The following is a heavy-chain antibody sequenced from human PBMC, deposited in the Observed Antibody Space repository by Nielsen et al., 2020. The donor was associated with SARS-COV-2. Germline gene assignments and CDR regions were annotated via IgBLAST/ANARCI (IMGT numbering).Heavy chain of an antibody. V-gene: IGHV4-4*02. J-gene: IGHJ4*02. CDR1: GGPIRSSNW. D-gene: IGHD3-9*01. CDR2: IYHSGST. Sequence: SDTLSLTFAVSGGPIRSSNWWRWVRLPPGKGLEWIGEIYHSGSTNYNPSLKSRVTISVDKSKNQFSLKLSSVTAADTAVYYCARGGRHYDILTGYYFDYWGQGTLVTVSS. CDR3: ARGGRHYDILTGYYFDY.